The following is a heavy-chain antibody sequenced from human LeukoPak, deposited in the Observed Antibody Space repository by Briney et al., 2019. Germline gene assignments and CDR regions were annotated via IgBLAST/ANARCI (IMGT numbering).Heavy chain of an antibody. Sequence: GGSLRLSCAASGFTFSNYWMHWVRQAPGKGLVWVSRIKSDGSRTDYADSVKGRFTISRDDAKNTLYLQMNSLRAEDTAVYYCARVGGYYCSSTSCSGFDYWGQGTLVTVSS. D-gene: IGHD2-2*01. J-gene: IGHJ4*02. CDR1: GFTFSNYW. CDR3: ARVGGYYCSSTSCSGFDY. V-gene: IGHV3-74*01. CDR2: IKSDGSRT.